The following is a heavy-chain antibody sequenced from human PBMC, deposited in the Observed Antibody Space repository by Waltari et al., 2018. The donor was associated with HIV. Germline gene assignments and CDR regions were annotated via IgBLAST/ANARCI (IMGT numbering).Heavy chain of an antibody. J-gene: IGHJ5*02. D-gene: IGHD3-3*01. CDR2: IYYSGST. CDR1: GGSISSSSYY. Sequence: QLQLQESGPGLVKPSEPLSLTCPVSGGSISSSSYYWGWIRQPPRKGREWDGSIYYSGSTYYNPSLKSRVTISVDTSKNQFSLKLSSVTAADTAVYYCARRFGFLEWLLTGGWFDPWGQGTLVTVSS. V-gene: IGHV4-39*01. CDR3: ARRFGFLEWLLTGGWFDP.